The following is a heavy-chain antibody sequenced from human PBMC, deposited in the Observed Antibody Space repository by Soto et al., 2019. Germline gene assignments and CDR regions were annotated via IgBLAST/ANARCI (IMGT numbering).Heavy chain of an antibody. CDR3: TTDLWRIAVVVGSTGYFNP. CDR2: IKSKSDGGTT. D-gene: IGHD2-15*01. Sequence: GSLRLSCADFGFTFSDDWMSWVRQAAGKGLDWVGRIKSKSDGGTTEYAAPVRGRFTISRDDSKNTLYLQMNSLKTEDTAVYYCTTDLWRIAVVVGSTGYFNPWGQGTPVTVSS. J-gene: IGHJ5*02. V-gene: IGHV3-15*01. CDR1: GFTFSDDW.